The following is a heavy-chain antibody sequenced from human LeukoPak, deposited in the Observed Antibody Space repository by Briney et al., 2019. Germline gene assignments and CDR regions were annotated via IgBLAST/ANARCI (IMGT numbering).Heavy chain of an antibody. J-gene: IGHJ4*02. CDR1: GFTFSSYG. CDR2: ISYDGSNK. V-gene: IGHV3-30*18. Sequence: GGSLRLSCAASGFTFSSYGMHWVRQAPGQGLEWVAVISYDGSNKYYADSVKGRFTISRDNSKNTLYLQMNSLRAEDTAVYYCAKDHGGSYYLTYYFDYWGQGTLVTVSS. D-gene: IGHD1-26*01. CDR3: AKDHGGSYYLTYYFDY.